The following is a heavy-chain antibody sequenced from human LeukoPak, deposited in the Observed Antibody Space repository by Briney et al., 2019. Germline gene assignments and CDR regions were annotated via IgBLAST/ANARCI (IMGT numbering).Heavy chain of an antibody. J-gene: IGHJ4*02. D-gene: IGHD2-2*02. CDR1: GFTFSSYA. V-gene: IGHV3-30-3*01. Sequence: PGRSLRLSCAASGFTFSSYAMHWVRQAPGKGLEWVAVISYDGSNKYYADSVKGRFTISGDNSKNTLYLQMNSLRAEDTAVYYCASRGPYSYCSSTSCHIVDYWGQGTLVTVSS. CDR3: ASRGPYSYCSSTSCHIVDY. CDR2: ISYDGSNK.